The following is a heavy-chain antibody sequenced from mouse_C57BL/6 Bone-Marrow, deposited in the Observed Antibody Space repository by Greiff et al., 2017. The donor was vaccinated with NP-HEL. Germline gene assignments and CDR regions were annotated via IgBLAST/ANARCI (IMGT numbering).Heavy chain of an antibody. CDR2: IWRGGST. J-gene: IGHJ4*01. CDR3: AKNKRLGRAMDY. V-gene: IGHV2-5*01. CDR1: GFSLTSYG. Sequence: QVQLKESGPGLVQPSQRLSIPCTVSGFSLTSYGVHWVRQSPGKGLEWLGVIWRGGSTDYNAAFMSRLSITKDNSKSQVFFKMNSLQADDTSIYYCAKNKRLGRAMDYWGQGTSVTVSS. D-gene: IGHD4-1*01.